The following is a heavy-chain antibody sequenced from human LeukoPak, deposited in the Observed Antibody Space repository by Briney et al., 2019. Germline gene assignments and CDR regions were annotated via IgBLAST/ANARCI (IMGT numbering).Heavy chain of an antibody. Sequence: QSGGSLRLSCAASGFTFNNYAMNWVRQAPGKGLEWVSSISGSGGSTYYADSVRGRFTISRDNARNSLYLQLNSLRAEDTALYYCARGGAARPDIWGQGTMVVVSS. CDR3: ARGGAARPDI. D-gene: IGHD6-6*01. CDR2: ISGSGGST. CDR1: GFTFNNYA. J-gene: IGHJ3*02. V-gene: IGHV3-23*01.